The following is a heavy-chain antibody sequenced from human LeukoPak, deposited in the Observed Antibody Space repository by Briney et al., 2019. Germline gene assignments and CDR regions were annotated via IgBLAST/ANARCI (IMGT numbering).Heavy chain of an antibody. CDR1: GFTFSSYG. CDR3: AREIVVVAATSFGYYGMDV. Sequence: GGSLRLSCAASGFTFSSYGMHWVRQAPGKGLEWVSSISSSSSYIYYADSVKGRFTISRDNAKNSLYLQMNSLRAEDTAVYYCAREIVVVAATSFGYYGMDVWGQGTTVTVSS. V-gene: IGHV3-21*01. J-gene: IGHJ6*02. D-gene: IGHD2-15*01. CDR2: ISSSSSYI.